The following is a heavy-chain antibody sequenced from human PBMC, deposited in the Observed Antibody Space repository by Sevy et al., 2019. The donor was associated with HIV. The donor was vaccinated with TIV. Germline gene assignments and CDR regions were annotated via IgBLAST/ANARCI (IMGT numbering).Heavy chain of an antibody. J-gene: IGHJ4*02. CDR3: VRDGGCSSSSCLLYFDY. Sequence: GGSLRLSCAGSGFSITSYWMHWVRQAPGKGLVWVSRMNEDGSVTNHADSVRGRFTISRDNAKNTLYLQMNSLRADDTAVYYCVRDGGCSSSSCLLYFDYWGQGILVTVSS. V-gene: IGHV3-74*01. D-gene: IGHD2-15*01. CDR2: MNEDGSVT. CDR1: GFSITSYW.